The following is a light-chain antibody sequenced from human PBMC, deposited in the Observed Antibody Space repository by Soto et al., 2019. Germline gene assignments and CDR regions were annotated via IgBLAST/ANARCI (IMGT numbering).Light chain of an antibody. CDR2: SIS. Sequence: EIVLTQSPGTLYLSPGERAILSCRTSESVSDSQLAWYQQKRGQAPRLLIYSISSRATGIPDRFSGSGSGTDFTLTISSLEPDDFAVYYCQQYGTSRWTFGLGTKVDIK. V-gene: IGKV3-20*01. CDR1: ESVSDSQ. CDR3: QQYGTSRWT. J-gene: IGKJ1*01.